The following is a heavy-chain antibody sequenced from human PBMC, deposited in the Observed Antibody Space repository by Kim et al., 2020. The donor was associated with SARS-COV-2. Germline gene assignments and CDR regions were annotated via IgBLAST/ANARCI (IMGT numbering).Heavy chain of an antibody. CDR1: GGTFSSYA. J-gene: IGHJ4*02. CDR3: ARGSGSYSWIFYFDY. V-gene: IGHV1-69*13. D-gene: IGHD3-10*01. CDR2: IIPIFGTA. Sequence: SVKVSCKASGGTFSSYAISWVRQAPGQGLEWMGGIIPIFGTANYAQKFQGRVTITADESTSTAYMELSSLRSEDTAVYYCARGSGSYSWIFYFDYWGQGTLVTVSS.